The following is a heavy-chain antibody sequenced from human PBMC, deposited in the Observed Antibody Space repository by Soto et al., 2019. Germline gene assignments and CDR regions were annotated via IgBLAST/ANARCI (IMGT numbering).Heavy chain of an antibody. J-gene: IGHJ4*02. Sequence: SETLSLTCAVYGGSFSGYYWSWIRQPPGKGLECIGEINHSGSTNYNPSLKSRVTISVDTSKNQFSLKLSSVTAADTAVYYCARGHRYSSSSMYGLLLPFLDYWGQGTLVTVSS. V-gene: IGHV4-34*01. CDR3: ARGHRYSSSSMYGLLLPFLDY. CDR2: INHSGST. CDR1: GGSFSGYY. D-gene: IGHD6-6*01.